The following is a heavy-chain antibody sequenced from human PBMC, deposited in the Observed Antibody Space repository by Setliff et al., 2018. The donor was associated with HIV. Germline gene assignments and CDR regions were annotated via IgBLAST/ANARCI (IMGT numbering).Heavy chain of an antibody. CDR1: GGSISSYY. CDR2: IYTSGST. V-gene: IGHV4-4*09. Sequence: SETLSLTCTVSGGSISSYYWSWIRQPPGKGLEWIGYIYTSGSTNYNPSLKSRVTISVDTSKNQFSLKLSSVTAADTAVYYCARDVRYYDILTGYGAFYYYYMDVWGKGATVTVS. D-gene: IGHD3-9*01. CDR3: ARDVRYYDILTGYGAFYYYYMDV. J-gene: IGHJ6*03.